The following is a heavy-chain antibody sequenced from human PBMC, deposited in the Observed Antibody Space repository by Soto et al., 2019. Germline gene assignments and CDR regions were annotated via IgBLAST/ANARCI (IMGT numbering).Heavy chain of an antibody. V-gene: IGHV3-23*01. CDR2: ITTNGHT. CDR1: GFTFSNCV. Sequence: GGSLRLSRETSGFTFSNCVMTWVRQPPGKRLEWVSVITTNGHTAYADSVKGRFTISRDNSKNTAYLQMNSLRAEDTAVYYCAKDGSESYGLYYYYGMDVWGQGTTVTVSS. J-gene: IGHJ6*02. CDR3: AKDGSESYGLYYYYGMDV. D-gene: IGHD5-18*01.